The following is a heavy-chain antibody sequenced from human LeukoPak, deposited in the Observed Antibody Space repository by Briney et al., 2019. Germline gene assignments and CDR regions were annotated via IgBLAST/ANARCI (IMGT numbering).Heavy chain of an antibody. CDR3: ARGPVWWLRFGVLGYFDY. D-gene: IGHD5-12*01. V-gene: IGHV4-39*07. Sequence: PSETLSLTCTVSGDSITSGSYYWGWVRQPPGKGLEWLGTIYYRGTTYYNPSLKSRVTISVDTSKNQFSLKLSSVTAADTAVYYCARGPVWWLRFGVLGYFDYWGQGTLVTVSS. J-gene: IGHJ4*02. CDR1: GDSITSGSYY. CDR2: IYYRGTT.